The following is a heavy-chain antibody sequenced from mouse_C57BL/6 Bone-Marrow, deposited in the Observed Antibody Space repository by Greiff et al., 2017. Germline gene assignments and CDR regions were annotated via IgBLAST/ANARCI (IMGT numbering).Heavy chain of an antibody. CDR1: GYTFTSYW. D-gene: IGHD2-5*01. Sequence: VQLQQPGAELVKPGASVKMSCKASGYTFTSYWITWVKQRPGQGLEWIGDIYPGSGSTNYNEQCKSKATLTVDTATSTAYMQLSSLTSEDSAGYDCARPYYSNYWYFDVWGTGTTVTVSS. CDR3: ARPYYSNYWYFDV. J-gene: IGHJ1*03. CDR2: IYPGSGST. V-gene: IGHV1-55*01.